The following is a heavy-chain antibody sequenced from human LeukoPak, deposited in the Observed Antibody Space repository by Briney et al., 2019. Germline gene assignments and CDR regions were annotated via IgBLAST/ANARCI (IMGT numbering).Heavy chain of an antibody. CDR1: GFTFNSYS. CDR3: AKSGSGWYDFNY. Sequence: PGGSLRLSCAASGFTFNSYSMYWVRQAPGKGLEWVSTVSPSGATTYYADSVRGRFTISRDNSKNTLYLQMNSVRAEDTAVHYCAKSGSGWYDFNYWGQGTLVTVSS. CDR2: VSPSGATT. V-gene: IGHV3-23*01. J-gene: IGHJ4*02. D-gene: IGHD6-19*01.